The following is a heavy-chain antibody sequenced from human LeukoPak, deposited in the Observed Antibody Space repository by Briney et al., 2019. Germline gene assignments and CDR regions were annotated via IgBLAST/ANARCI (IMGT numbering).Heavy chain of an antibody. CDR3: ATYYDTGGYKFNY. V-gene: IGHV4-39*07. CDR2: IYYSGSP. CDR1: GGSISRSSYY. Sequence: SETLSLTCTVSGGSISRSSYYWGWIRQPPGEGLQWLGSIYYSGSPYDNPSLRSRLTISIDKSKNQFSLKLTSVTAADTAVYYCATYYDTGGYKFNYWGQGTLVTVSS. J-gene: IGHJ4*02. D-gene: IGHD3-22*01.